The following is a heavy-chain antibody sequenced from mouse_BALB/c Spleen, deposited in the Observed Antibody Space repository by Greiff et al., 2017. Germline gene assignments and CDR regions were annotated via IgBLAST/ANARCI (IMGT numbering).Heavy chain of an antibody. CDR3: TRCGYRYAMDY. CDR1: GFPFSNYW. D-gene: IGHD2-2*01. CDR2: IRLKSNNYAT. Sequence: EVMLVESGGGLVQPGGSMKLSCVASGFPFSNYWMNWVRQSPEKGLEWVAEIRLKSNNYATHYAESVKGRFTISRDDSKSSVYLQMNNLRAEDTGIYYCTRCGYRYAMDYWGQGTSVTVSS. J-gene: IGHJ4*01. V-gene: IGHV6-6*02.